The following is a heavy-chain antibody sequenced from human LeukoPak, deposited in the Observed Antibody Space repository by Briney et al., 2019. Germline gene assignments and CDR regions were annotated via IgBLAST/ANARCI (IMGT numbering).Heavy chain of an antibody. Sequence: GGSLRLSCAASGFAASGFTFSTFGMHWVRQAPGKGLEWVAFIRYDGSNKYYADSVKGRFTISRDNSKNTLYLQMNSLRAEDTAVYYCAKDPHSSSVNWFDPWGQGTLVTVSS. CDR1: GFTFSTFG. CDR3: AKDPHSSSVNWFDP. CDR2: IRYDGSNK. D-gene: IGHD6-13*01. V-gene: IGHV3-30*02. J-gene: IGHJ5*02.